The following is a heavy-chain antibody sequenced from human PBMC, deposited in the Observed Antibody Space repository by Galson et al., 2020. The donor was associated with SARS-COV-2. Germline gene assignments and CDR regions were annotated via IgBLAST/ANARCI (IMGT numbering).Heavy chain of an antibody. CDR1: GFTFSDYY. D-gene: IGHD6-13*01. CDR3: ARDFSLAYSSSWSTWDAFDI. J-gene: IGHJ3*02. V-gene: IGHV3-11*01. CDR2: ISSSGSTI. Sequence: TGGSLRLSRAASGFTFSDYYMSWIRQAPGKGLEWVSYISSSGSTIYYADSVKGRFTISRDNAKNSLYLQMNSLRAEDTAVYYCARDFSLAYSSSWSTWDAFDIWGQGTMVTVS.